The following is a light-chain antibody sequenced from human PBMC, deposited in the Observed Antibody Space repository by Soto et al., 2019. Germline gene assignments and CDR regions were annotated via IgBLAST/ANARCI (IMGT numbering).Light chain of an antibody. CDR2: DAS. CDR3: QQYDNHPIT. CDR1: QDISNY. V-gene: IGKV1-33*01. J-gene: IGKJ5*01. Sequence: DLQMTHSPSSLSASVGDRVTITCQASQDISNYLNWYQQKPGKAPKLLIYDASNLETGVPSRFSGSGSGTDFTFTISSLQPEDIATYYCQQYDNHPITFGQGTRLEIK.